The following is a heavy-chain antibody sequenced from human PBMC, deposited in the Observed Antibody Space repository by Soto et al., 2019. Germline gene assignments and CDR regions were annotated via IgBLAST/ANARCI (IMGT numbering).Heavy chain of an antibody. D-gene: IGHD3-10*01. CDR2: ISGSGGST. CDR1: GFTFSSYA. Sequence: EVQLLESGGGLVQPGGSLRLSCAASGFTFSSYAMSWVRQAPGKGLEWVSAISGSGGSTYYADSVKGRFTISRDNSKNTLYLQMNSPRAEDTAVYYCAKVGRYYYGSGSYKAFDYWGQGTLVTVSS. J-gene: IGHJ4*02. V-gene: IGHV3-23*01. CDR3: AKVGRYYYGSGSYKAFDY.